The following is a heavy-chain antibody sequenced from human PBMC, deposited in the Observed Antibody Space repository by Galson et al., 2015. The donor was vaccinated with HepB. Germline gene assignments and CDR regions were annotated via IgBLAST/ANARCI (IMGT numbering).Heavy chain of an antibody. D-gene: IGHD3-10*01. CDR1: GFSFRTYG. CDR2: ISHNEGNK. J-gene: IGHJ4*02. V-gene: IGHV3-30*18. Sequence: SLRLSCAASGFSFRTYGMHWVRQAPGKGLEWVAVISHNEGNKNYVDSVKGRFTISRDNSKNTLYLQMNSLRPDDTAVYYCAKEMAMWFGEYLTDNSDSSGYGIDYWGQGTLVTVSS. CDR3: AKEMAMWFGEYLTDNSDSSGYGIDY.